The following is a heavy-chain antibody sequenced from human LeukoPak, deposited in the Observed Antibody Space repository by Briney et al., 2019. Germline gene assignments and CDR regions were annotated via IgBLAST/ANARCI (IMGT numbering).Heavy chain of an antibody. CDR1: GFTFSSYW. Sequence: GGSLRLSCAASGFTFSSYWMSWVRQAPGQGLEWVSVIFNDGITYYADSVKGRFTISRDNSENTLFLHMDSLRAADTAVYFCARVLSGSLDYWGQGTLVTVSS. CDR2: IFNDGIT. J-gene: IGHJ4*02. V-gene: IGHV3-53*01. D-gene: IGHD1-26*01. CDR3: ARVLSGSLDY.